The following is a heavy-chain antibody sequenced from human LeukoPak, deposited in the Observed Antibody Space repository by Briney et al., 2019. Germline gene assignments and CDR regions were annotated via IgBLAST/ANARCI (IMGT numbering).Heavy chain of an antibody. V-gene: IGHV5-51*01. J-gene: IGHJ5*02. CDR3: ARLPVEVAYCGGDCYSGWFDP. D-gene: IGHD2-21*02. CDR1: GYSFTSYW. Sequence: GESLKISCKGSGYSFTSYWIGWVRQMPGKGLEWMGIIYPGDSDTRYSPSFQGQVTISADKSISTAYLQWSSLKASDTAMYYCARLPVEVAYCGGDCYSGWFDPWGQGTLVTVSS. CDR2: IYPGDSDT.